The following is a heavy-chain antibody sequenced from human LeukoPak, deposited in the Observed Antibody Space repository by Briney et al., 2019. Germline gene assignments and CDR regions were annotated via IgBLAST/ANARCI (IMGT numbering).Heavy chain of an antibody. CDR3: ARVEGYCSSTSCYSYYFDY. V-gene: IGHV4-34*01. D-gene: IGHD2-2*01. CDR1: GGSFSGYY. CDR2: INHSGST. J-gene: IGHJ4*02. Sequence: SETLSLTCAVYGGSFSGYYWSWIRQPPGKGLEWIGEINHSGSTNYNPSLKSRVTISVDTSKNQFSLKLSSVTAADTAVYYCARVEGYCSSTSCYSYYFDYWGQGTLVTVSS.